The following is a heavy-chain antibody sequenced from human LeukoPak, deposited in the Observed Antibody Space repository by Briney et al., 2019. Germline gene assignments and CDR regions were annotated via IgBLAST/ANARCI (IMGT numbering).Heavy chain of an antibody. CDR1: GYTFSGFG. Sequence: ASVKVSCKTSGYTFSGFGISWVRQAPGQGLEWVGWISIYHGSTDYTKKFQGRVTMTTDTSTNTVYMDLRGMKSDDTAVYYCARDRRVVDTISSYFDFWGQGTLVTVSS. V-gene: IGHV1-18*01. CDR2: ISIYHGST. J-gene: IGHJ4*02. D-gene: IGHD5-12*01. CDR3: ARDRRVVDTISSYFDF.